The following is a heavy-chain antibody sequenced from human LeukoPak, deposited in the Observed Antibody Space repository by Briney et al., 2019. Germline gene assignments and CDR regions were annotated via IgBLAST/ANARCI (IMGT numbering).Heavy chain of an antibody. V-gene: IGHV4-39*05. J-gene: IGHJ4*02. D-gene: IGHD3-10*01. CDR2: FYYSGST. CDR3: ATSLGSLYYFDS. Sequence: ETPSLTCTVSGGSISTGSDSWGWIRQPPGKGLQWIGTFYYSGSTYYNPSLKSRVTISVDTSKTQFSLKLSSVTAADTAVYYCATSLGSLYYFDSWGQGTTLAVSS. CDR1: GGSISTGSDS.